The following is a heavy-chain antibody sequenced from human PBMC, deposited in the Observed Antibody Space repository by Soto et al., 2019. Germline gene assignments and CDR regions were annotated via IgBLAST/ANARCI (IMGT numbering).Heavy chain of an antibody. CDR2: LSGRGGST. J-gene: IGHJ6*02. CDR3: AKGEGYYDFWSGYLKGYYYYGMDV. Sequence: EVQLLESGGGLVQPGGSLRLSCAASGFTFSSYAMSWVRQAPGKGLEWDSALSGRGGSTDYADSLKGRFTISRENSKNTLYLQMNSLRVEDTAVYYCAKGEGYYDFWSGYLKGYYYYGMDVWGQGTTVTVSS. V-gene: IGHV3-23*01. D-gene: IGHD3-3*01. CDR1: GFTFSSYA.